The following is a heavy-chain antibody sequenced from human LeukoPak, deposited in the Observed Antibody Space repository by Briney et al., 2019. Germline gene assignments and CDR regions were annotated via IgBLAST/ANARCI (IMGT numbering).Heavy chain of an antibody. D-gene: IGHD1-26*01. V-gene: IGHV4-34*01. Sequence: PSETLSLTCAVYGGSFSGYYWSWIRQPPGKGLEWIGEINHSGSTNYNPSLKSRVTISVDTSKNQFSLKLSSVTAADTAVYYCATTAARELSNLDYWGQGTLVTVSS. J-gene: IGHJ4*02. CDR3: ATTAARELSNLDY. CDR2: INHSGST. CDR1: GGSFSGYY.